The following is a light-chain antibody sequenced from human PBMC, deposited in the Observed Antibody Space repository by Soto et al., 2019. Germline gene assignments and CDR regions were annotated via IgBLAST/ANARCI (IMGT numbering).Light chain of an antibody. CDR1: QSVFYDSNNMNY. V-gene: IGKV4-1*01. Sequence: DIVMTQSPDSLALSLGERATINCKSSQSVFYDSNNMNYLAWYQQRPGQPPKLLIYWASTRQSGVPDRISGSGSGTDFQLTISSLQADDVGVYYCQQHYSSPYTFGQGTKLEI. J-gene: IGKJ2*01. CDR2: WAS. CDR3: QQHYSSPYT.